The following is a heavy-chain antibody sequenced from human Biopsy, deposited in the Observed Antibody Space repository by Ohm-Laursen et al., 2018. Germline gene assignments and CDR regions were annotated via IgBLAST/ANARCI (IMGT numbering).Heavy chain of an antibody. Sequence: SDTLSLTCSVSGGSINSGGHFWGWVRQSPGKGLEWIGYISDNGDTHYNPSLMSLVSISADTSKNQVSLRLNSVTAADTAVYYCTRVGTFGGVSGGYYFDSWGQGILVTVSS. CDR2: ISDNGDT. CDR3: TRVGTFGGVSGGYYFDS. D-gene: IGHD3-16*01. J-gene: IGHJ4*02. V-gene: IGHV4-31*01. CDR1: GGSINSGGHF.